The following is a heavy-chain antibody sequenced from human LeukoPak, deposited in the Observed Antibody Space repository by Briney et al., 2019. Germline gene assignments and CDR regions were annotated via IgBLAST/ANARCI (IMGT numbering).Heavy chain of an antibody. CDR2: INVGNGNT. J-gene: IGHJ4*02. CDR1: GYTFTNYA. V-gene: IGHV1-3*01. Sequence: ASVKVSCKASGYTFTNYAMHWVRQAPGQRLEWMGWINVGNGNTKYSQKFQGRVTFTRDTSASTAYMELSSLRSEDTAVYYCARVNSFEVGSYGYFDYWGQGTLVTVSS. CDR3: ARVNSFEVGSYGYFDY. D-gene: IGHD3-10*01.